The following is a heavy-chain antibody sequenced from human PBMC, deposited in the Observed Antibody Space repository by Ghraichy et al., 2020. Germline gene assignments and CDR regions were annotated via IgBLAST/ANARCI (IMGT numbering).Heavy chain of an antibody. CDR1: SRSISSSNYY. CDR2: IYYSGPT. Sequence: SETLSLTCTVSSRSISSSNYYWGWIRQPPGKGREWIGSIYYSGPTYYHLFLKSRVTISVDTSNKQFSLKLSSVTAADTAVYYCASQSSSCYYDLDYWGQGTLVTVSS. D-gene: IGHD3-22*01. J-gene: IGHJ4*02. V-gene: IGHV4-39*01. CDR3: ASQSSSCYYDLDY.